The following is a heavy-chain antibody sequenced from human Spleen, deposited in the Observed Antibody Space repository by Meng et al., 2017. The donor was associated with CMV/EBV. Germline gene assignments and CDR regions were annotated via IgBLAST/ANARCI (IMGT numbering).Heavy chain of an antibody. V-gene: IGHV5-51*01. Sequence: ISCQGSGYSFTIYWLGWVRQMPGKGLEWMGIIYPSDSDTRYSPSFQGQVTISADKSISTAYLQWSSLKASDTAMYFCARQNGLENFDYWGQGTLVTVSS. CDR1: GYSFTIYW. CDR2: IYPSDSDT. D-gene: IGHD3/OR15-3a*01. J-gene: IGHJ4*02. CDR3: ARQNGLENFDY.